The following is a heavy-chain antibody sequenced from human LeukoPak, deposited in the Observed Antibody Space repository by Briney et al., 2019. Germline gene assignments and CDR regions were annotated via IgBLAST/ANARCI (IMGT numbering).Heavy chain of an antibody. V-gene: IGHV3-23*01. CDR1: GFTFSSYA. J-gene: IGHJ4*02. Sequence: GGSLRLSCAASGFTFSSYAMSRVRQAPGKGLEWVSAISGSGGSTYYADSVKGRFTISRDNSKNTLYLQMNSLRAEDTAVYYCAKHCSSTSCYFWGQGTLVTVSS. D-gene: IGHD2-2*01. CDR2: ISGSGGST. CDR3: AKHCSSTSCYF.